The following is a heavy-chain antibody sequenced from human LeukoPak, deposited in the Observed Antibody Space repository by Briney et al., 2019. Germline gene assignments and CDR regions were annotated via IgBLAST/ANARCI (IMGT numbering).Heavy chain of an antibody. V-gene: IGHV4-39*07. Sequence: RPSETLSLTCTVSGGSITTSSYYWGWIRQPPGKGLEWIGSISYIGSTYFNPSLKSRVTMSVDTSKNQFSLRLRAVTAADTAIYYCARVALRGHNYGYFDYWGQGTLVTVSS. D-gene: IGHD5-18*01. CDR3: ARVALRGHNYGYFDY. CDR2: ISYIGST. CDR1: GGSITTSSYY. J-gene: IGHJ4*02.